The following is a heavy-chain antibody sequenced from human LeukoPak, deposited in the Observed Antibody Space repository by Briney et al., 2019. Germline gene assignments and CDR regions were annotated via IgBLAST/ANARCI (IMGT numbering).Heavy chain of an antibody. CDR2: ISYDGSNK. J-gene: IGHJ3*02. CDR1: GFTFSSYG. CDR3: ARLSRAFDI. V-gene: IGHV3-30*03. Sequence: PGGSLRLSCAASGFTFSSYGMHWVRQAPGKGLEWVAVISYDGSNKYYADSVKGRFTISRDNSKNTLYLQMNSLRAEDTAVYYCARLSRAFDIWGQGTMVTVSS.